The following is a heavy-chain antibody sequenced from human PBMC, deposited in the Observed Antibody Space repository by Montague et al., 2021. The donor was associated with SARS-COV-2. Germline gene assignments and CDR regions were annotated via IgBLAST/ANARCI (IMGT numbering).Heavy chain of an antibody. V-gene: IGHV3-74*01. CDR1: GFTFSAYW. Sequence: SLRLSCAASGFTFSAYWMHWVRQAPGQGLEWVARIRADGTTTNXXXSXXGRFTISRDNAQDTVYLHMTTLTAEDTAVYYCVRAFSNSFKWFDPWGQGTLVTVSS. J-gene: IGHJ5*02. CDR2: IRADGTTT. D-gene: IGHD6-13*01. CDR3: VRAFSNSFKWFDP.